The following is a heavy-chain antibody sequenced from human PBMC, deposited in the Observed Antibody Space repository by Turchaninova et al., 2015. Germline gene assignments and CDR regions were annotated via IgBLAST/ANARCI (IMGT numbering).Heavy chain of an antibody. Sequence: QVQLVQSGAGVKKLGSSVKVTDTPSGYTFTVYGMQGVGQAPGQKREWMGWINAGKGNTKYSQKFQGRATITRDTSASTAYMELSSLRSEDTAVYYCARYGEGRLGELCFDIWGQGTMVTVSS. CDR1: GYTFTVYG. CDR3: ARYGEGRLGELCFDI. D-gene: IGHD3-16*01. V-gene: IGHV1-3*01. J-gene: IGHJ3*02. CDR2: INAGKGNT.